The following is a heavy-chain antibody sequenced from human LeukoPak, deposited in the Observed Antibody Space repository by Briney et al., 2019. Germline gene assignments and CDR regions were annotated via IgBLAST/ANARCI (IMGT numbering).Heavy chain of an antibody. CDR1: GYRFTSYW. CDR2: IYPGDSDT. CDR3: ARIQWLDIGHYYGMDV. V-gene: IGHV5-51*01. J-gene: IGHJ6*02. D-gene: IGHD6-19*01. Sequence: GESLKISCKGSGYRFTSYWIGWVRQMPGKGLEWMGIIYPGDSDTRYSPSFQGQVTISADKSISTAYLQWSSLMASDTAMYYCARIQWLDIGHYYGMDVWGQGTTVTVSS.